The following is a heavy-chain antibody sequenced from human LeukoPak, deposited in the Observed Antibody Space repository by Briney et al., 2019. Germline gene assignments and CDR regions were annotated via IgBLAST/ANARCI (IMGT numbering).Heavy chain of an antibody. J-gene: IGHJ4*02. CDR1: GHSFTNFA. Sequence: GASVKVSCKASGHSFTNFAMHWVRQAPGQRLEWMGWINAANGNTRYSQEFQGRVTITGDTSASTAYMELSSLRSEDTAVYYCAREPSGYDSSGYPIDYWGQGTLVTVSP. V-gene: IGHV1-3*01. D-gene: IGHD3-22*01. CDR2: INAANGNT. CDR3: AREPSGYDSSGYPIDY.